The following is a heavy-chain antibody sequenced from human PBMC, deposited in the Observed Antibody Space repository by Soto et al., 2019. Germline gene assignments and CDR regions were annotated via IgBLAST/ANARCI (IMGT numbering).Heavy chain of an antibody. CDR1: GFTFRNYD. J-gene: IGHJ6*02. CDR2: ISAAGDP. CDR3: ARTDRDVYGLDV. V-gene: IGHV3-13*05. Sequence: EVQLVESGGGLVQPGGSLRLSCEASGFTFRNYDMHWVRQGTGKGLEWVSGISAAGDPDYADSVEGRFTISRESAQNSFFLQMNSLRVGDTAVYYCARTDRDVYGLDVWGQGTTVIVSS.